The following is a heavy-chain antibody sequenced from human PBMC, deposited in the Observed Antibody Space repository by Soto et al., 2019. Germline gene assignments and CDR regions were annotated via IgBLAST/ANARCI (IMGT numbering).Heavy chain of an antibody. CDR3: ARDRGYLVA. CDR1: GESESSNSAA. CDR2: TYYRSKWYN. J-gene: IGHJ4*02. V-gene: IGHV6-1*01. Sequence: SQTLSLTGALCGESESSNSAAWNWFRQSPSRGLEWLGRTYYRSKWYNDYAVSVKSRITINPDTSKNQSSLQLNSVTPEDTAVYYCARDRGYLVAWGQGTLVTVSS. D-gene: IGHD3-22*01.